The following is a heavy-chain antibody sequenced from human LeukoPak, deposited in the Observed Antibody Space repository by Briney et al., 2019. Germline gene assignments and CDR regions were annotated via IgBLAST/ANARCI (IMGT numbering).Heavy chain of an antibody. Sequence: GRSLRLSCAASGFTFDDYAMHWVRQAPGKGLEWVSAISSSGIHTYYADSVRGRFTISRDNSQNTLYLQMNSLRAEDTALYYCAKLIFSASAHWGQGTLVTVSS. CDR3: AKLIFSASAH. J-gene: IGHJ4*02. D-gene: IGHD3-9*01. V-gene: IGHV3-23*01. CDR1: GFTFDDYA. CDR2: ISSSGIHT.